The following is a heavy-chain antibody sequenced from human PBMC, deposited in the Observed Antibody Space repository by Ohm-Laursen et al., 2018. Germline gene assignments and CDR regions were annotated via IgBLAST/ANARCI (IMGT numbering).Heavy chain of an antibody. J-gene: IGHJ4*02. CDR3: VGEGDGTSYQW. V-gene: IGHV3-53*01. CDR1: GFIVSNNY. Sequence: SLRLSCSASGFIVSNNYMSWVRQAPGKGLEWVSLIYAGGSTHYADSVKGRFTIYRDTSKNTLHLQMNSLRVEDTAVYYCVGEGDGTSYQWWGQGTLVTVSS. CDR2: IYAGGST. D-gene: IGHD2-21*02.